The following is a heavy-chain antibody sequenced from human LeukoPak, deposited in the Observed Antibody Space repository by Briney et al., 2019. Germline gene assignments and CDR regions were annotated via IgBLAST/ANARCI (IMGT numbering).Heavy chain of an antibody. D-gene: IGHD3-10*01. CDR2: INSDGSST. CDR1: GFTFGSYW. V-gene: IGHV3-74*01. Sequence: QPGGSLRLSCAASGFTFGSYWMHWVRQAPGKGLVWVSRINSDGSSTSYVDSVKGRFTISRDNAKNTLYLQMNSLRAEDTAVYYCATKRGSGSYLIDYWGQGTLVTVSS. J-gene: IGHJ4*02. CDR3: ATKRGSGSYLIDY.